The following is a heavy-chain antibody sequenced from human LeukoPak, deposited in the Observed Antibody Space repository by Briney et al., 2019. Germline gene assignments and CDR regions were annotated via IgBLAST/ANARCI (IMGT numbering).Heavy chain of an antibody. Sequence: SETLSLTCAVYGGSFSGYYWSWIRQPPGKGLEWIGEINHSGSTNYNPSLKSRVTISVDTSKNQFSLKLSSVTAAATAVYYCARGEDTAMVAPFDYGGQGPLVTVSS. D-gene: IGHD5-18*01. V-gene: IGHV4-34*01. CDR3: ARGEDTAMVAPFDY. J-gene: IGHJ4*02. CDR1: GGSFSGYY. CDR2: INHSGST.